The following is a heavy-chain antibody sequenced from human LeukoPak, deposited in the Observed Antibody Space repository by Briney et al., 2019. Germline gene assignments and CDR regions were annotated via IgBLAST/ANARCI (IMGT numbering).Heavy chain of an antibody. CDR1: GGSISSSSYY. J-gene: IGHJ6*03. D-gene: IGHD6-13*01. CDR3: ARGRSSSWYSSNYYYYMDV. V-gene: IGHV4-39*07. CDR2: IYYSGST. Sequence: SETLSLTCTVSGGSISSSSYYWGWIRQPPGKGLEWIGSIYYSGSTYYNPSLKSRVTMSVDTSKNQFSLKLSSVTAADTAVYYCARGRSSSWYSSNYYYYMDVWGKGTTVTVSS.